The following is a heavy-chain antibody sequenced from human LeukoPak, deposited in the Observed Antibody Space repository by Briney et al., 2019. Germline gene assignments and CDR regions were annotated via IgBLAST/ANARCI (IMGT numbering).Heavy chain of an antibody. CDR2: IYYSGST. CDR1: GGSISSYY. CDR3: ARAVEDFWRQRTDY. D-gene: IGHD3-3*01. J-gene: IGHJ4*02. Sequence: PETLSLTCTVSGGSISSYYWSWIRQPPGKGLEWIGYIYYSGSTNYNPSLKSRVTISVDTSKNQFSLKLSSVTAADTAVYYCARAVEDFWRQRTDYWGQGTLVTVSS. V-gene: IGHV4-59*01.